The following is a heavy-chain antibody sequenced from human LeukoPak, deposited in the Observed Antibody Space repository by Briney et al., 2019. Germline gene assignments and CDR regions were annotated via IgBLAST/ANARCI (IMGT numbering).Heavy chain of an antibody. V-gene: IGHV1-18*01. J-gene: IGHJ1*01. CDR3: ATSYYDSSGYYYKAEYFQH. D-gene: IGHD3-22*01. CDR1: GYTFTDYG. CDR2: ISAYNGNT. Sequence: ASVKVSCETSGYTFTDYGISWVRQAPGQGLEWMGWISAYNGNTNYARNLQGRVTMTTDTSTRTAYMELRSLRSDDTAVYFCATSYYDSSGYYYKAEYFQHWGQGTLVTVS.